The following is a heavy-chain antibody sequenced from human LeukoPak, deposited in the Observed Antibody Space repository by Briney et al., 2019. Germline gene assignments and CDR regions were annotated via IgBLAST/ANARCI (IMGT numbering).Heavy chain of an antibody. V-gene: IGHV3-33*06. Sequence: GGSLRLSCAAYGFSFSSYGIHWVRPAAGKGLEWVAVILYDGSNKYYADSVKGRFTISRDNSKNTLYPQMNSLRAEDTAVYYCAKSPDRYFDSSGIGGQGTMVTVSS. CDR2: ILYDGSNK. CDR3: AKSPDRYFDSSGI. J-gene: IGHJ3*02. CDR1: GFSFSSYG. D-gene: IGHD3-9*01.